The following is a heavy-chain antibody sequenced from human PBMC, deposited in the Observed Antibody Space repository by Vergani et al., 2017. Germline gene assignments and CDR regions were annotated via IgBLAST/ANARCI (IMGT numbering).Heavy chain of an antibody. Sequence: VQLVESGGGVVQPGRSLRLSCAASGFTFSSYGMHWVRQAPGKGLEWVAVIWYDGSNKYYADSVKGRFTISRDNSKNTLYLQMNSLRAEDTAVYYCARDEAIFGVVTPGYWGQGTLVTVSS. V-gene: IGHV3-33*01. J-gene: IGHJ4*02. CDR1: GFTFSSYG. CDR2: IWYDGSNK. D-gene: IGHD3-3*01. CDR3: ARDEAIFGVVTPGY.